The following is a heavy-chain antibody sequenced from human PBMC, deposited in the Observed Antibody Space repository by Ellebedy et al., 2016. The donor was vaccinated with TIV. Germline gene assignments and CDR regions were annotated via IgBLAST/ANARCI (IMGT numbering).Heavy chain of an antibody. V-gene: IGHV4-34*01. D-gene: IGHD2-15*01. CDR3: ARGPLVVVASSLSSFFDP. Sequence: SETLSLTXAVYGGSFSGYYWTWIRQAPGKGLEWVGEINDSGTTNYNPSLKSRVTISVDTSKNQFSLNLRSVTAADTAVYYCARGPLVVVASSLSSFFDPWGQGTLVTVSS. J-gene: IGHJ5*02. CDR1: GGSFSGYY. CDR2: INDSGTT.